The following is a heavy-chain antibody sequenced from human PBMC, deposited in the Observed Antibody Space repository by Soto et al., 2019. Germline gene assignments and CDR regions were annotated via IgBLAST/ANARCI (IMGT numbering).Heavy chain of an antibody. CDR1: GGSISSGGYS. Sequence: SETLSLTCAVSGGSISSGGYSWIWIRQPPGKGLEWIGYIYHSGSTYYSPSLKSRVTISVDRSKNQFSLKPSSVTAADTAVYYCASRPSGSGFDPWGQGTLVTVS. CDR2: IYHSGST. V-gene: IGHV4-30-2*01. D-gene: IGHD1-26*01. J-gene: IGHJ5*02. CDR3: ASRPSGSGFDP.